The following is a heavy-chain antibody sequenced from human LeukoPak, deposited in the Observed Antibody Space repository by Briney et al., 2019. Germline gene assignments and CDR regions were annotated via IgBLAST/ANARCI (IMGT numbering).Heavy chain of an antibody. J-gene: IGHJ5*02. CDR1: GFTFSVYA. Sequence: GGSLRLSCTASGFTFSVYAMIWVRQTPEKGLEWVSGISGSGGSTYYADSVKGRFTISRDNSKNTLYLQMNSLRAEDTAVYYCAKVWSADFWSGYFTWFDPWGQGTLVTVSS. V-gene: IGHV3-23*01. CDR2: ISGSGGST. D-gene: IGHD3-3*01. CDR3: AKVWSADFWSGYFTWFDP.